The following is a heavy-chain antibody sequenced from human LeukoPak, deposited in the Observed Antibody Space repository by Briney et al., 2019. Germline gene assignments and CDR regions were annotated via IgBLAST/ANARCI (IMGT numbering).Heavy chain of an antibody. Sequence: SSVKVSYTPSGGTFSSYSISWVRQAPGQGREWVGGIIPFFGTSNYAQKFQGRVTVTTDESTSTAYMEISSLKSEDTGIYCCARGLGINSGWFDPWGEGTRVTV. J-gene: IGHJ5*02. CDR1: GGTFSSYS. D-gene: IGHD1-26*01. V-gene: IGHV1-69*05. CDR2: IIPFFGTS. CDR3: ARGLGINSGWFDP.